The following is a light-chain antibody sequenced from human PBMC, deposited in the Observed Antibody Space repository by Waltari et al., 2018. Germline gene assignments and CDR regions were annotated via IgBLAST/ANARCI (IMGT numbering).Light chain of an antibody. V-gene: IGKV1-8*01. CDR2: AAS. J-gene: IGKJ2*01. Sequence: AIRMTQYPSSLSASTGDRVTITCRASQGISSYLAWYQHNPGKAPKLLIYAASTLQSGVPSRFSGSGSGTYFTLTISCLQSEDFATYYCQQYYSYPYTFGQGTKLEIK. CDR1: QGISSY. CDR3: QQYYSYPYT.